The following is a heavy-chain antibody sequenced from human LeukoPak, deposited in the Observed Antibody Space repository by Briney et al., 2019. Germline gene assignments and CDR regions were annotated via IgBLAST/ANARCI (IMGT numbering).Heavy chain of an antibody. CDR3: ARDPLVGANWHFDL. CDR2: IYTSGST. Sequence: SETLSLTCTVSGGSISSYYWSWIRQPAGKGLEWIGRIYTSGSTNYNPSLKSRVTMSVDTSKNQFSLKLSSVTAADTAVYYCARDPLVGANWHFDLWGRGTLVTVSS. D-gene: IGHD1-26*01. CDR1: GGSISSYY. J-gene: IGHJ2*01. V-gene: IGHV4-4*07.